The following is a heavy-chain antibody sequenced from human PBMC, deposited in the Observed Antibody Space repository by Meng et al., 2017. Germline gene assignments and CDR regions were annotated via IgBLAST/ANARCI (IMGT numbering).Heavy chain of an antibody. J-gene: IGHJ6*02. Sequence: ASVKVSCKASGYTFTSYGISWVRQAPGQGLEWMGWISAYNGNTNYAQKLQGRVTMTTDTSTSTAYMELRSLRSDDTAVYYCARDWGTHTIFGVVISRGMDVWGQGTTVTVSS. CDR3: ARDWGTHTIFGVVISRGMDV. D-gene: IGHD3-3*01. CDR2: ISAYNGNT. CDR1: GYTFTSYG. V-gene: IGHV1-18*01.